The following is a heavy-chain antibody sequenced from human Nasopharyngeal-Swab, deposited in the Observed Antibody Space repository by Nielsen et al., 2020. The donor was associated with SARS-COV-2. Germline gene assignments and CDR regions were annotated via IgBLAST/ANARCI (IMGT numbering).Heavy chain of an antibody. V-gene: IGHV3-30-3*01. CDR2: ISYDGSNK. CDR3: AREAPDYGDYAIDY. D-gene: IGHD4-17*01. J-gene: IGHJ4*02. Sequence: VRQAPGKGLGWVAVISYDGSNKYYADSVKGRFTISRDNSKNTLYLQMNSLRAEDTAVYYCAREAPDYGDYAIDYWGQGTLVTVSS.